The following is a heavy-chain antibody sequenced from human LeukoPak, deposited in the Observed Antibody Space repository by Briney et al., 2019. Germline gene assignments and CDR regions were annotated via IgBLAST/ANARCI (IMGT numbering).Heavy chain of an antibody. CDR2: IYYSGTT. CDR1: GGSISSYY. J-gene: IGHJ4*02. D-gene: IGHD6-13*01. Sequence: SETLSLTCTVSGGSISSYYWSWIRQPPGKGLEWIGYIYYSGTTHYNPSLKSRVTISVDTSKNQFSLKLSSVTAADTAVYYCARGVYIAAAQYAYWGQGTLVTVSS. CDR3: ARGVYIAAAQYAY. V-gene: IGHV4-59*01.